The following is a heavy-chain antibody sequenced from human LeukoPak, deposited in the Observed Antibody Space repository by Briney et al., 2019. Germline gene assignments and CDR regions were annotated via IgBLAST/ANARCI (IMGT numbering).Heavy chain of an antibody. V-gene: IGHV3-7*01. CDR3: ARDYGFYYSYYMDV. J-gene: IGHJ6*03. D-gene: IGHD4-17*01. CDR1: GFTLRRCC. Sequence: GGPLRLSCGASGFTLRRCCMLGLRQAPGRAGEGVVTVKHDGRDKYYVPPVKGPFTLSRDTAKNSLYLQLTRLRAEDTVVYYCARDYGFYYSYYMDVWGKGTTVTVFS. CDR2: VKHDGRDK.